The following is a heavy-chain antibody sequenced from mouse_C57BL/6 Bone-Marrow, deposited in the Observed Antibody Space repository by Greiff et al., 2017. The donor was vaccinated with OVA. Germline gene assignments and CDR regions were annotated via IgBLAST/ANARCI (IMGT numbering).Heavy chain of an antibody. D-gene: IGHD2-5*01. CDR3: ASYSNYPYYYAMDY. Sequence: QVHVKQSGPGLVQPSQSLSITCTVSGFSLTSYGVHWVRQSPGKGLEWLGVIWSGGSTDYNAAFISRLSISKDNSKSQVFFKMNSLQADDTAIYYCASYSNYPYYYAMDYWGQGTSVTVSS. CDR2: IWSGGST. CDR1: GFSLTSYG. V-gene: IGHV2-2*01. J-gene: IGHJ4*01.